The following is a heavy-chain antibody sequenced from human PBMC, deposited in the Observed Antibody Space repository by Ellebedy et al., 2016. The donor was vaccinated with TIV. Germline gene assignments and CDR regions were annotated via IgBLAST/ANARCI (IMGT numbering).Heavy chain of an antibody. CDR2: FYSGGSI. CDR1: GFTVSTNY. J-gene: IGHJ4*02. V-gene: IGHV3-66*01. CDR3: ARNHYGDYEFDY. D-gene: IGHD4-17*01. Sequence: PGGSLRLSCAASGFTVSTNYMSWVRQAPGKGLEWVSVFYSGGSIYYSDSVKCRFTISRDNSKNTLYLQMNSLRAEDTAVYYCARNHYGDYEFDYWGQGTLVTVSS.